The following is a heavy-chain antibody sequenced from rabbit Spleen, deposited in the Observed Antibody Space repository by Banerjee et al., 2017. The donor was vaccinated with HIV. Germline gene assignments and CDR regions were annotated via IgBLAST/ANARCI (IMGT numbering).Heavy chain of an antibody. J-gene: IGHJ4*01. CDR1: GFSFSSSYY. Sequence: QEQLVESGGGLVQPEGSLTLTCTASGFSFSSSYYMCWVRQAPGKGLEWIACIYTGSSGQTYYASWAKGRFTISKTSSTTVTLQMTSLTAADTATYFCARSGFGNRAGHGGIITLDLWGSGTLVTVS. D-gene: IGHD7-1*01. CDR2: IYTGSSGQT. V-gene: IGHV1S45*01. CDR3: ARSGFGNRAGHGGIITLDL.